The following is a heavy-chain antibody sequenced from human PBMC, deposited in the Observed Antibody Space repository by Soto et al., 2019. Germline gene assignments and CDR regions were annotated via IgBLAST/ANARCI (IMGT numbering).Heavy chain of an antibody. D-gene: IGHD2-8*01. J-gene: IGHJ4*02. V-gene: IGHV4-34*01. CDR2: INHSGST. CDR1: GGSFSGYY. CDR3: ARGTRDYCTNGVCYTGEDY. Sequence: SETLSLTCAVYGGSFSGYYWSWIRQPPGKGLEWIGEINHSGSTNYNPSLKSRVTISVDTSKNQFSLKLSSVTAADTAVYYCARGTRDYCTNGVCYTGEDYWGQGTLVTVSS.